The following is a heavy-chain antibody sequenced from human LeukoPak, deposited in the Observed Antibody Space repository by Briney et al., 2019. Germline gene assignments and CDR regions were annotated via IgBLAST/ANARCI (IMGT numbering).Heavy chain of an antibody. D-gene: IGHD3-10*01. CDR3: TRHDYGSGG. CDR1: GFTFSGSA. Sequence: GGSLRLSCAASGFTFSGSAMHWVRQASGKGLEWVGRIRSKANSYATAYAASVKGRFTISRDDSKNTAYLQMNGLKTEDTAVYYCTRHDYGSGGGGQGTLVTVSS. J-gene: IGHJ4*02. CDR2: IRSKANSYAT. V-gene: IGHV3-73*01.